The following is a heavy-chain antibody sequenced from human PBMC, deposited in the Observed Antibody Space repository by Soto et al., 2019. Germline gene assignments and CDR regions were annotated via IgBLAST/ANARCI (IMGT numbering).Heavy chain of an antibody. V-gene: IGHV3-23*01. Sequence: GGPLRLSCAASGFTFSSYAMSWVRQAPGKGLEWVSAISGSGGSTYYADSVKGRFTISRDNSKNTLYLQMNSLRAEDTAVYYCAKVGVWWLQIDYWGQGTLVTVSS. CDR1: GFTFSSYA. D-gene: IGHD1-26*01. CDR2: ISGSGGST. J-gene: IGHJ4*02. CDR3: AKVGVWWLQIDY.